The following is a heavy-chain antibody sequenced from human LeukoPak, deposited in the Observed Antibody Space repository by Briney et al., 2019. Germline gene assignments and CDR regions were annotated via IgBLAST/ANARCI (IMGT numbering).Heavy chain of an antibody. CDR2: IYHSGST. CDR1: GGSISSSNW. V-gene: IGHV4-4*02. Sequence: SGTLSLTCAVSGGSISSSNWWSWVRQPPGKGLEWIGEIYHSGSTNYNPSLKSRVTISVDKSKNQFSLKLSSVTAADTAVYYCARDLHGSYGEDAFDIWGQGTMVTVSS. D-gene: IGHD1-26*01. J-gene: IGHJ3*02. CDR3: ARDLHGSYGEDAFDI.